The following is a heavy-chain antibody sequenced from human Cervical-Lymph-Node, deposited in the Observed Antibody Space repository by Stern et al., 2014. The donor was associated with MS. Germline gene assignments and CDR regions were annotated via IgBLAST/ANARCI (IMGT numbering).Heavy chain of an antibody. CDR2: IIPVLSTT. CDR3: ARRGSARRGSGWLDP. CDR1: GGTSSRHA. J-gene: IGHJ5*02. V-gene: IGHV1-69*01. D-gene: IGHD3-10*01. Sequence: VQLVQSGAEVKEPGSSVKVSCTASGGTSSRHAISWVLQAPGQGLEWMGGIIPVLSTTNYAQKFQGRVTITADDSTSTTFLELSGLTSNDTALYYCARRGSARRGSGWLDPWGQGTLVIVSS.